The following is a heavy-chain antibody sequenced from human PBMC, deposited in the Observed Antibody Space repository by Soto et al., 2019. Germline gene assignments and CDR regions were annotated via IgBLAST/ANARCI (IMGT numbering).Heavy chain of an antibody. V-gene: IGHV4-28*03. Sequence: PSETLSLTCAVSGYSISSSNWWGWIRQPPGKGLEWIGYIYYSGSTNYNPSLKSRVAISVDTSKNQFSLKLSSVTAADTAVYYCARAYDILTGLDYWGQGTLVTVSS. CDR2: IYYSGST. D-gene: IGHD3-9*01. J-gene: IGHJ4*02. CDR1: GYSISSSNW. CDR3: ARAYDILTGLDY.